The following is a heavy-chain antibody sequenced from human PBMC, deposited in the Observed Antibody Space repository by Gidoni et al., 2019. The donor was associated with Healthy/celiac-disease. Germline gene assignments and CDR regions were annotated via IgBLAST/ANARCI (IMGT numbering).Heavy chain of an antibody. CDR3: ARVTVDYDFWSGYSPFDY. CDR1: GYSISSGYY. CDR2: IYHSGST. J-gene: IGHJ4*02. V-gene: IGHV4-38-2*01. D-gene: IGHD3-3*01. Sequence: QVQLQESGPGLVKPSETLSLTCAVSGYSISSGYYWGWIRQPPGKGLEWIGSIYHSGSTYNHPSLKSRVTISVDTSKNQFALKLSSVTAADTAVYYCARVTVDYDFWSGYSPFDYWGQGTLVTVSS.